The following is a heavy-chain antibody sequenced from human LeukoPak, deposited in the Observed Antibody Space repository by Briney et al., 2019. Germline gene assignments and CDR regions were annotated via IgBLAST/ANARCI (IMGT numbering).Heavy chain of an antibody. CDR1: GFTFSSYS. J-gene: IGHJ3*02. V-gene: IGHV3-21*01. Sequence: GGSLRLSCAASGFTFSSYSMNWVRQAPGKGLEWVSSISSSSSYIYYADSVKGRFTISRDNAKNSLYLQVNSLRAEDTAVYYCAREGGSDAFDIWGQGTMVTVSS. D-gene: IGHD5-12*01. CDR3: AREGGSDAFDI. CDR2: ISSSSSYI.